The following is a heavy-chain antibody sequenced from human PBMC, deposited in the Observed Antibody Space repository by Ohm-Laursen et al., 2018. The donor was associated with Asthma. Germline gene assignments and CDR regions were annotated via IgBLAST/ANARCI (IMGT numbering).Heavy chain of an antibody. CDR2: IGTAGDT. J-gene: IGHJ2*01. V-gene: IGHV3-13*01. CDR1: GFTFSSYD. CDR3: ARDGDNDYGDYIGWYFDL. D-gene: IGHD4-17*01. Sequence: GSLRLSCAASGFTFSSYDMHWVRQATGKGLEWVSAIGTAGDTYYPGSVKGRFTISRENAKNSLYLQMNSLRAGDTAVYYCARDGDNDYGDYIGWYFDLWGRGTLVTVSS.